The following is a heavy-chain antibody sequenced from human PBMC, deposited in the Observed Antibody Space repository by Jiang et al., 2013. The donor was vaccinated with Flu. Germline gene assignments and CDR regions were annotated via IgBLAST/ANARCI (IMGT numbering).Heavy chain of an antibody. CDR3: VRHNGPSAHQRSLPGHNWFDP. J-gene: IGHJ5*02. Sequence: KGLEWMGMIDPSDXIATTAAFQGHVNISADKSISTAYLQWSSLKASDTAIYYCVRHNGPSAHQRSLPGHNWFDPWGQGTLVTVSS. V-gene: IGHV5-10-1*01. D-gene: IGHD1-14*01. CDR2: IDPSDXIA.